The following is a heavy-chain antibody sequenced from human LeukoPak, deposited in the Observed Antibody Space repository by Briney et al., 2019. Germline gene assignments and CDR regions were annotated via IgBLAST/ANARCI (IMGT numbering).Heavy chain of an antibody. Sequence: SETLSLTCTVSGGSMSTYYWSWIRQPPGKGLEWIGYFFYSGSTNYNPSLNSRVTISLDTSKNQFSLKLSFVTAADTAVYYCARHSGSGSSYGTDVWGQGTTVTVSS. D-gene: IGHD3-10*01. V-gene: IGHV4-59*08. CDR1: GGSMSTYY. J-gene: IGHJ6*02. CDR2: FFYSGST. CDR3: ARHSGSGSSYGTDV.